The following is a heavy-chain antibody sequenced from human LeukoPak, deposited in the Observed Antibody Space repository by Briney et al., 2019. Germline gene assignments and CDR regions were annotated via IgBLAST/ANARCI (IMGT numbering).Heavy chain of an antibody. CDR1: GFTFGDYA. D-gene: IGHD6-19*01. CDR2: IRSEEYGGTP. V-gene: IGHV3-49*04. Sequence: GGSRRLSCRGSGFTFGDYAVTWVRQAPGKGLQWVGFIRSEEYGGTPDYATSVKGRFTISRENSESIAYLQMNSLRTEDTAVYYCTRALSGWTGYSDFWGQGTLVTVSS. J-gene: IGHJ4*02. CDR3: TRALSGWTGYSDF.